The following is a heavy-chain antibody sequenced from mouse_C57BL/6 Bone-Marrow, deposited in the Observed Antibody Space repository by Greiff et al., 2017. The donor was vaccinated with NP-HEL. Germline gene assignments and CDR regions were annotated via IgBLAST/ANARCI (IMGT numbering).Heavy chain of an antibody. D-gene: IGHD1-1*01. CDR2: IYPGSGNT. J-gene: IGHJ2*01. CDR3: ARGTVYYYGSSYVDFDY. Sequence: VKLQESGPELVKPGASVKISCKASGYSFTSYYIHWVKQRPGQGLEWIGWIYPGSGNTKYNEKFKGKATLTADTSSSTAYMQLSSLTSEDSAVYYCARGTVYYYGSSYVDFDYWGQGTTLTVSS. V-gene: IGHV1-66*01. CDR1: GYSFTSYY.